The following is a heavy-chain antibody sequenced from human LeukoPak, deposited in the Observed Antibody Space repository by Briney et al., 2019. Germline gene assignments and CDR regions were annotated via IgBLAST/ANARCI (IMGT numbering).Heavy chain of an antibody. V-gene: IGHV1-69*13. CDR3: TSYSGSYLFDY. J-gene: IGHJ4*02. CDR1: GGTFSSYA. CDR2: IIPIFVTA. Sequence: SVKVSCKASGGTFSSYAISWVRQAPGQGLEWMGGIIPIFVTANYAQKFQGRVTITADESTSTAYMELSSLRSEDTAVYYCTSYSGSYLFDYWGQGTLVTVSS. D-gene: IGHD1-26*01.